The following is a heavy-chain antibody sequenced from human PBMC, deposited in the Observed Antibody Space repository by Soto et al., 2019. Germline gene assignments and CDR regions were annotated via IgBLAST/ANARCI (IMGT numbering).Heavy chain of an antibody. CDR2: IYYSGT. CDR3: ARTYDGSGPNSGGYGFDI. V-gene: IGHV4-59*01. J-gene: IGHJ3*02. D-gene: IGHD3-22*01. CDR1: GGSISSYY. Sequence: QVQLQESGPGLVKPSETLSLTCSVSGGSISSYYWSWIRQPPGKGLEWIAYIYYSGTSYNPSLKSRVSIPLDTPKNQFSRKLSSVTAADTAVYYCARTYDGSGPNSGGYGFDIWGQGTLVTVSS.